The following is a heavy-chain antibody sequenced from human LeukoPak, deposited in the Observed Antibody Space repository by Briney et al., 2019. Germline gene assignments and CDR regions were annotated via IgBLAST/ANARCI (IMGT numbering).Heavy chain of an antibody. V-gene: IGHV3-7*01. D-gene: IGHD3-9*01. CDR1: GFTFSSYW. CDR3: ARDFDIFTGYNYMDV. CDR2: MKQDGSEK. Sequence: PGGSLRLSCAASGFTFSSYWMSWVRQAPGKGLEWVANMKQDGSEKYYVDSVKGRFTISRDNAKNSLYLRMNSLRAEDTAVYYCARDFDIFTGYNYMDVWDKGTTVTVSS. J-gene: IGHJ6*03.